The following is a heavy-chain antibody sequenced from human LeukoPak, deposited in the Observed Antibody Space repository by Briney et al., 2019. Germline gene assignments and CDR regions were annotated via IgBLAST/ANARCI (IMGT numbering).Heavy chain of an antibody. CDR2: IYYSGST. CDR1: GGSISSGGYY. V-gene: IGHV4-31*03. Sequence: SQTLSLTCTVSGGSISSGGYYWSWTRQHPGKGLEWIGYIYYSGSTYYNPSLKSRVTISVDTSKNQFSLKLSSVTAADTAVYYCARCSGGSFDIWGQGTMVTVSS. J-gene: IGHJ3*02. CDR3: ARCSGGSFDI. D-gene: IGHD2-15*01.